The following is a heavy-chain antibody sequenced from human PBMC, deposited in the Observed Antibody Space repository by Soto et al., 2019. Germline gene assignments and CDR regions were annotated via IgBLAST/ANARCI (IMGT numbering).Heavy chain of an antibody. CDR2: IYHTGST. D-gene: IGHD3-10*01. J-gene: IGHJ4*02. V-gene: IGHV4-31*03. CDR3: SRLRDTYFFDS. Sequence: LSLTCSVSGDSMTTIGSYWSWVRQHPGKGLEWIGYIYHTGSTYYNPSLKSRVTIALDTSKQQFSLNLTSVTAADTAVYYCSRLRDTYFFDSWGKGALVTVSS. CDR1: GDSMTTIGSY.